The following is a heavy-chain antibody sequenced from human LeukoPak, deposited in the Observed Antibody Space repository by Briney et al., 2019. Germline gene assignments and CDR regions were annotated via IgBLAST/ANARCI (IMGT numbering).Heavy chain of an antibody. CDR1: GGSISSSSYY. CDR2: INDSRST. D-gene: IGHD6-19*01. Sequence: SETLSLTCTVSGGSISSSSYYWSWIRQPPGKGLEWIGEINDSRSTNYNPSLKSRVTISADTSKNRFSLKLNYVTAADTAVYYCAREGTVGSGWYVGSFIRRTKFDYWGQGSLVTVSS. V-gene: IGHV4-39*07. CDR3: AREGTVGSGWYVGSFIRRTKFDY. J-gene: IGHJ4*02.